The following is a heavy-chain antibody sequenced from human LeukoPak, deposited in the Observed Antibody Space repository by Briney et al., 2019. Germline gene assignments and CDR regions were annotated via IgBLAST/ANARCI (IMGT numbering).Heavy chain of an antibody. J-gene: IGHJ4*02. CDR2: IVPIFGTA. Sequence: SVKVSCKASGGHFSSYGISWVRQAPGQGLEWMGGIVPIFGTANYAQKFQGRVTITADESTSTTYMDLSSLRSEDTAVHYCASTSGYCSAGSCYSKLDYWGQGTLVTVSS. CDR1: GGHFSSYG. CDR3: ASTSGYCSAGSCYSKLDY. D-gene: IGHD2-15*01. V-gene: IGHV1-69*01.